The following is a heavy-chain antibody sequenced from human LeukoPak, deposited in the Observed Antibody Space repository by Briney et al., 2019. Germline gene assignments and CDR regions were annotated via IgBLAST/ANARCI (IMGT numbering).Heavy chain of an antibody. D-gene: IGHD6-13*01. V-gene: IGHV3-74*01. Sequence: GGSLRLSCAAPGFTLSSYWMHWVRQAPGEGLVWVSRIDPDGSTTNYADSVKGRFTTSRDNAKNTLYLHMNSLRAEDTALYYCTRVQAGRAGLMDVWGRGTSVTVSS. CDR3: TRVQAGRAGLMDV. CDR2: IDPDGSTT. J-gene: IGHJ6*02. CDR1: GFTLSSYW.